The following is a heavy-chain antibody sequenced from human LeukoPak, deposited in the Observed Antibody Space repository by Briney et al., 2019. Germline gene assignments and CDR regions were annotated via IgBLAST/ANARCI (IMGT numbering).Heavy chain of an antibody. D-gene: IGHD7-27*01. CDR3: AKDGATGRDPGAH. Sequence: GGSLRLSCAASGFTFSSYGMHWVRQAPGKGLEWVALISYDGSNNHYADSVKGRFTISRDDSKNTLYLQMNSLRAGDTAVYYCAKDGATGRDPGAHWGQGTLVTVSS. J-gene: IGHJ4*02. V-gene: IGHV3-30*18. CDR2: ISYDGSNN. CDR1: GFTFSSYG.